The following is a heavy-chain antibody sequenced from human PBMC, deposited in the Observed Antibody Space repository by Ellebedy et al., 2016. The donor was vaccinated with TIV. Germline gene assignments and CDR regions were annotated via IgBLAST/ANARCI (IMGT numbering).Heavy chain of an antibody. CDR3: ASNGPGEYPGY. J-gene: IGHJ4*02. CDR2: IIPIFGTA. D-gene: IGHD4-17*01. Sequence: SVKVSXXASGGTFSSYAISWVRQAPGQGLEWMGGIIPIFGTANYAQKFQGRVTITADESTSTAYMELSSLRSEDTAVYYCASNGPGEYPGYWGQGTLVTVSS. CDR1: GGTFSSYA. V-gene: IGHV1-69*13.